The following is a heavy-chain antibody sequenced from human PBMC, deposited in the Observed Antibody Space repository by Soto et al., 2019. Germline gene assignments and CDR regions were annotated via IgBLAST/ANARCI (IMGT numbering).Heavy chain of an antibody. CDR1: GFTLNSFW. D-gene: IGHD3-10*01. Sequence: PGGSLRLSCAASGFTLNSFWMSWVRQAPGKGLEWVANIKHDGSERFYVGSVKGRFTISRDNAKNSRHLQMTSLRAEDTAVYYCAREFIIGMPGRSPAYLYCGMDVWGQGTTVTVSS. CDR2: IKHDGSER. CDR3: AREFIIGMPGRSPAYLYCGMDV. J-gene: IGHJ6*02. V-gene: IGHV3-7*01.